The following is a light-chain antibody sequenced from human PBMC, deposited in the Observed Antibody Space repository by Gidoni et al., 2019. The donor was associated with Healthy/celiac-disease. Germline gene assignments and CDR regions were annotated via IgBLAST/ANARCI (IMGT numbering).Light chain of an antibody. V-gene: IGKV3-11*01. J-gene: IGKJ3*01. CDR1: QSVSSY. CDR3: QQRSNWPPGFT. CDR2: DAS. Sequence: EIVLTQSPATLSLSPGERATLSCRASQSVSSYLAWYQQKPGQAPRLLIYDASNRAPGIPARFSGSGSGTDFTLTISSLEPEDFAVYYCQQRSNWPPGFTFGPXTKVDIK.